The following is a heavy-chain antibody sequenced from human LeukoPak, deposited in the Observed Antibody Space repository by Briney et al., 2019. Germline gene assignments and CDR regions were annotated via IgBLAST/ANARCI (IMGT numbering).Heavy chain of an antibody. D-gene: IGHD3-9*01. CDR1: GDSISSGDYY. J-gene: IGHJ4*02. CDR3: ASLRYFDWLLWDY. V-gene: IGHV4-61*02. CDR2: ISSSGST. Sequence: SETLSLTCTVSGDSISSGDYYWSWIRQPAGKGLEWIGRISSSGSTNYNPSLKSRVTISVDTSKNQFSLKLSSVTAADTAVYYCASLRYFDWLLWDYWGQGTLVTVSS.